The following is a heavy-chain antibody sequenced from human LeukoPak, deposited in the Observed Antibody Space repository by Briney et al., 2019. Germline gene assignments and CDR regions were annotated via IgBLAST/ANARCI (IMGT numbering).Heavy chain of an antibody. CDR1: GGTFSSYA. V-gene: IGHV1-69*05. CDR2: IIPIFGTA. Sequence: SVKVSCKASGGTFSSYAISWVRQAPGQGLEWMGGIIPIFGTANYAQKFQGRVTITTDESTSTAYMELSSLRSEDTAVYYCASYLGFGVDAFDIWGQGTMVTVSS. D-gene: IGHD3-10*01. J-gene: IGHJ3*02. CDR3: ASYLGFGVDAFDI.